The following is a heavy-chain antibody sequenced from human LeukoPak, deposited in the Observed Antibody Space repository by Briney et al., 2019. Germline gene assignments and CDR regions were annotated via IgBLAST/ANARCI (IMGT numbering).Heavy chain of an antibody. V-gene: IGHV3-30*02. CDR3: AKDPGYTVTLFDY. Sequence: PGGSLRLSCAASGFTFSSYGMHWVRRAPGKGLEWVAFIRYDGSNKYYADSVKGRFTISRDNSKNTLYLQMNSLRAEDTAVYYCAKDPGYTVTLFDYWGQGTLVTVSS. D-gene: IGHD4-11*01. J-gene: IGHJ4*02. CDR2: IRYDGSNK. CDR1: GFTFSSYG.